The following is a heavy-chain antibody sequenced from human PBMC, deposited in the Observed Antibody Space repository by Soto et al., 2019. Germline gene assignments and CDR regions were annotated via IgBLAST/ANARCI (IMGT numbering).Heavy chain of an antibody. CDR1: GGSIGSGNFY. Sequence: SESLSLTCSVSGGSIGSGNFYWSWIRQPPGKGLEWLTSIYHTGTIYITPSLRSRLTISSDTSRNQFSLNLTSVTAADTALYFCARQNVQIGPGFFDYWGRGSLVTVSS. CDR3: ARQNVQIGPGFFDY. D-gene: IGHD3-10*02. CDR2: IYHTGTI. J-gene: IGHJ4*02. V-gene: IGHV4-30-4*01.